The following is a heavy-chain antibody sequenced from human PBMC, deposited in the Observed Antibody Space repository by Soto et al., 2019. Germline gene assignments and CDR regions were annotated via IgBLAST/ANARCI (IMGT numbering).Heavy chain of an antibody. V-gene: IGHV1-46*01. D-gene: IGHD4-4*01. CDR2: INTSGGST. Sequence: ASVKVSCKASGYTFTSYYMHWVRQAPGQGLEWMGKINTSGGSTSHAQKFQGRVTMTRDTSTSTAYMELSSLRSEDTAVYYCARAGLYTVTTKDYYYYGMDVWGQGTTVTVSS. J-gene: IGHJ6*02. CDR3: ARAGLYTVTTKDYYYYGMDV. CDR1: GYTFTSYY.